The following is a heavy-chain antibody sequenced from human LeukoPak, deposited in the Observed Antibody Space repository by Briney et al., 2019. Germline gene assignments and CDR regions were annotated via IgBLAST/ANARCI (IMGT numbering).Heavy chain of an antibody. CDR2: IWYDGSNK. CDR1: GFTFSSYG. CDR3: AKGRGILGLDY. D-gene: IGHD3-9*01. J-gene: IGHJ4*02. Sequence: PGRSLRLSCAASGFTFSSYGMHWVRQAPGKGLEWVAVIWYDGSNKYYADSVKGRFTISRDNAKNSLYLQMNSLRAEDTALYYCAKGRGILGLDYWGQGTLVTVSS. V-gene: IGHV3-33*03.